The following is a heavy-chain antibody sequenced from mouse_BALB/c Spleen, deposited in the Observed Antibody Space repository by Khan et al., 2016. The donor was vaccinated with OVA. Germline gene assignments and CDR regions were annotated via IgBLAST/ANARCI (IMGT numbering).Heavy chain of an antibody. CDR2: IWSDGRP. D-gene: IGHD2-10*01. Sequence: VQLQQSGPGLAAPSQSLSITCTISGFSLTNYGVHWIRQPPGKGLEWLVVIWSDGRPTYNSDLQSRLTITKDNSQSQVFLKMNGLQTDDTAIYFCARQPYYHYNIMDYWGQGTSVTVSS. V-gene: IGHV2-6-1*01. J-gene: IGHJ4*01. CDR1: GFSLTNYG. CDR3: ARQPYYHYNIMDY.